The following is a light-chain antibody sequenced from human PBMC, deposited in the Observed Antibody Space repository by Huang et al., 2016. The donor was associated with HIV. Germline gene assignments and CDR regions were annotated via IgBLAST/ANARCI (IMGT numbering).Light chain of an antibody. V-gene: IGKV1-33*01. CDR1: QDISNY. J-gene: IGKJ1*01. CDR3: QQYDNLPRT. CDR2: DAS. Sequence: DIQMTQSPSSLSASVGDRVTITCQASQDISNYLNWYQQKPGKAPKLLIYDASNLETGGPSSFSGSGSGTDFTFTISSLQPEDIATYYCQQYDNLPRTFGQGTKVEVK.